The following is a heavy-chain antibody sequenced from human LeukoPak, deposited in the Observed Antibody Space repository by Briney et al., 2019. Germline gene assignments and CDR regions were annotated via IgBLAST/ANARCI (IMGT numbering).Heavy chain of an antibody. CDR2: IIPIFGTA. CDR3: ARGIVGATYYFDY. V-gene: IGHV1-69*05. D-gene: IGHD1-26*01. J-gene: IGHJ4*02. CDR1: GGAFSSYA. Sequence: SVKVSCKASGGAFSSYAISWVRQASGQGLEWMGRIIPIFGTANYAQKFQGRVTITTDESTSTAYMELSSLRSEDTAVYYCARGIVGATYYFDYWGQETLVTVSS.